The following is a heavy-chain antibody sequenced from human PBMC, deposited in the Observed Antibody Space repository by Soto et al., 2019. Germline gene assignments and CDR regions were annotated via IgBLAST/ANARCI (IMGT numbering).Heavy chain of an antibody. D-gene: IGHD4-17*01. CDR1: GGSISSGGYS. CDR3: ARVGGDYGTRNFDY. J-gene: IGHJ4*02. V-gene: IGHV4-30-2*01. CDR2: IYHSGST. Sequence: PSETLSLTCAVSGGSISSGGYSWSWIRQPPGKGLEWIGYIYHSGSTYYNPSLKSRVTISVDRSKNQFSLKLSSVTAADTAVYYCARVGGDYGTRNFDYWGQGTLVTVSS.